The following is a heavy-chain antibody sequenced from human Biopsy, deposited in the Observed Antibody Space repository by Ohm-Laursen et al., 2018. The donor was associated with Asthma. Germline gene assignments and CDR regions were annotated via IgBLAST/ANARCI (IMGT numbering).Heavy chain of an antibody. Sequence: SIRLSCAASGTHFGSYNMHWARQAPGKGLEWVAVITFDGSTQHYGDSVKGRFTISRDNSKNMLFLQMNSLRAEDTAVYYCSRDTLGYYFDIWGQGTQVTVSS. D-gene: IGHD6-13*01. CDR2: ITFDGSTQ. CDR3: SRDTLGYYFDI. J-gene: IGHJ4*02. V-gene: IGHV3-30-3*01. CDR1: GTHFGSYN.